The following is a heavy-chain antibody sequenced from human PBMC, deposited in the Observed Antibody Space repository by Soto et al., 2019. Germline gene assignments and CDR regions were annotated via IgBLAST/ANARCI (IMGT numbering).Heavy chain of an antibody. V-gene: IGHV3-30-3*01. CDR1: GFTFSDYA. CDR2: TSYDGTNK. D-gene: IGHD2-15*01. J-gene: IGHJ4*02. CDR3: ARDGGYSIDY. Sequence: QVQLVESGGGVVQPGRSPRLSCVASGFTFSDYAMHWVRQAPGKGLEWVAVTSYDGTNKYYADSVKGRFTISRDNSKNTLFLQSNSLRAEDTAVYYCARDGGYSIDYWGQGTLLTVSS.